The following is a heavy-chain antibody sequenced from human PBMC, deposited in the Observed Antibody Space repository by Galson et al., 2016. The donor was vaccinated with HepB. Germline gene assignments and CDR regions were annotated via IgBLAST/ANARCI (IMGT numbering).Heavy chain of an antibody. CDR2: FDAEDGET. V-gene: IGHV1-24*01. CDR1: GYSLSDFS. Sequence: SVKVSCKVSGYSLSDFSIHWVRQAPGTGLEWVGGFDAEDGETIYAQKFQGRVTMTEDTSTDTAYMELTSLRSEDTAVYYCAPHFGVESVFDYWGQGSPVTVSS. J-gene: IGHJ4*02. D-gene: IGHD3-3*01. CDR3: APHFGVESVFDY.